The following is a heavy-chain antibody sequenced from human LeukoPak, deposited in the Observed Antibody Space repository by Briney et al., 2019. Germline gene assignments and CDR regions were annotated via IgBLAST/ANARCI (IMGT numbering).Heavy chain of an antibody. CDR3: ARDTPVVPAAYDAFDI. CDR1: GFTFSSYS. V-gene: IGHV3-21*01. D-gene: IGHD2-2*01. CDR2: ISSSSSYI. J-gene: IGHJ3*02. Sequence: GGSLRLSCAASGFTFSSYSMNWVRQAPGKGLEWVSSISSSSSYIYYADSVKGRFTISRDNAKNSLYLQMNSLRAEDTAVYYCARDTPVVPAAYDAFDIWGQGTMVTVSS.